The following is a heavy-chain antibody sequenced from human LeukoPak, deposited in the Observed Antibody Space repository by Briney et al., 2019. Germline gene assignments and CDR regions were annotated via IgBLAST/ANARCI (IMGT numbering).Heavy chain of an antibody. CDR3: AKVGRPYSSSWYRY. CDR1: GFTFSSYG. CDR2: ISGSGGST. V-gene: IGHV3-23*01. Sequence: GGSLRLSCAASGFTFSSYGMSWVRQAPGKGLEWVSAISGSGGSTYYADSAKGRFTISRDNSKNTLYLQMNSLRAEDTAVYYCAKVGRPYSSSWYRYWGQGTLVTVSS. D-gene: IGHD6-13*01. J-gene: IGHJ4*02.